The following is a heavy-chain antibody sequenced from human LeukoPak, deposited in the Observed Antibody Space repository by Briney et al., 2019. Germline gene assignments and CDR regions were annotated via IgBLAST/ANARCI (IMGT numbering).Heavy chain of an antibody. CDR3: AKSNGYSLVDI. CDR2: IFYSGST. CDR1: GGSISTSNYY. J-gene: IGHJ3*02. V-gene: IGHV4-39*07. Sequence: SETLSLTCTVSGGSISTSNYYWGWIRQPPGKGLEWIGNIFYSGSTYYSPSLRSRVTISLDTSRNQFSLKLSSVTAADTAVYYCAKSNGYSLVDIWGQGAMVTVSS. D-gene: IGHD5-12*01.